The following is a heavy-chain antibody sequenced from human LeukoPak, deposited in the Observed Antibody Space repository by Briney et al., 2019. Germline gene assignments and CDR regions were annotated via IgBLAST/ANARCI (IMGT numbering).Heavy chain of an antibody. J-gene: IGHJ5*02. CDR3: ASWDYYDSSGYYNWFDP. CDR2: ISSSSSYI. V-gene: IGHV3-21*01. D-gene: IGHD3-22*01. CDR1: GFTFSSYS. Sequence: GGSLRLSCAASGFTFSSYSMNWVRQAPGKGLEWVSSISSSSSYIYYADSVKGRFTISRDNAKNSLYLQMNSLRAEDTAVYYCASWDYYDSSGYYNWFDPWGQGTLVTVSS.